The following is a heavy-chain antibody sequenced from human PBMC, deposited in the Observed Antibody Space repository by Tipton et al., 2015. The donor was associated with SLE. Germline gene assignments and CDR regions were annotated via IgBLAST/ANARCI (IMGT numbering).Heavy chain of an antibody. J-gene: IGHJ4*02. CDR3: ARDVAY. V-gene: IGHV4-59*12. CDR2: IYYSGST. CDR1: GGSMRRYY. Sequence: TLSLTCTVSGGSMRRYYWSWIRQPPGKGLEWIGDIYYSGSTNYNPSLRSRVTISVDTSKNQFSLKLSSVTAADTAVYYCARDVAYWGQGTLVTVSS. D-gene: IGHD2-21*01.